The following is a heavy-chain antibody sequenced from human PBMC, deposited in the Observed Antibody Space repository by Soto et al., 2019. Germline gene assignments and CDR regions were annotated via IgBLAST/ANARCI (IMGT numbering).Heavy chain of an antibody. CDR2: IWYDGSNK. J-gene: IGHJ4*02. D-gene: IGHD2-15*01. CDR3: ARGAVGYCSGGSCYYYFEY. CDR1: GFTFSSYG. Sequence: PGGSLRLSCAASGFTFSSYGMHWVRQAPGKGLEWVEVIWYDGSNKYYADSVKGRFTISRDNSKNTLYLQMNSLRAEDTAVYYCARGAVGYCSGGSCYYYFEYWGQLTLVTVSS. V-gene: IGHV3-33*01.